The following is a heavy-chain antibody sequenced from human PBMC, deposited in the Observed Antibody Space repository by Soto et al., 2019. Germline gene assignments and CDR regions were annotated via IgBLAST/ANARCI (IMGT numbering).Heavy chain of an antibody. CDR3: AAGYRVIDY. CDR1: GFTFRSYL. V-gene: IGHV3-7*02. J-gene: IGHJ4*02. Sequence: EVQLVESGGGLVQPGGSLRLSCAASGFTFRSYLMSWVRQAPGKGLEWVASINQDGGGKYYVDSVKGRFTISRDNAKNSLYLQMNSLRVEDTAVYYCAAGYRVIDYWGQGTLVTVSS. D-gene: IGHD5-12*01. CDR2: INQDGGGK.